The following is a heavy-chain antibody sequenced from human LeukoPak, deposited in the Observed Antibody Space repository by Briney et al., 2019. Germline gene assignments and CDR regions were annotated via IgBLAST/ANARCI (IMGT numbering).Heavy chain of an antibody. CDR2: ISSSSSYI. Sequence: GGSLRLSCAASGFTFSSYSMNWVRQAPGKGLEWVSSISSSSSYIYYADSVKGRFTISRDNAKNSLYLQINSLRAEDTAVYYCAGLALSYCSGGSCYSYGMDVWGQGTTVTVSS. D-gene: IGHD2-15*01. V-gene: IGHV3-21*01. J-gene: IGHJ6*02. CDR3: AGLALSYCSGGSCYSYGMDV. CDR1: GFTFSSYS.